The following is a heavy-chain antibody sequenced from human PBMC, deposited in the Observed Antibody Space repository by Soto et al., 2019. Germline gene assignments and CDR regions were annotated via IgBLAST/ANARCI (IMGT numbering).Heavy chain of an antibody. D-gene: IGHD6-13*01. CDR2: IRGSGGST. CDR3: AKGRAQQQLVGYFDY. J-gene: IGHJ4*02. CDR1: GFTFSSYA. Sequence: GGSLRLSCAASGFTFSSYAMSWVRQAPGKGLEWVSAIRGSGGSTYYADSVKGRFTISRDNSKNTLYLQMNSLRAEDTAVYYCAKGRAQQQLVGYFDYWGQGTLVTVSS. V-gene: IGHV3-23*01.